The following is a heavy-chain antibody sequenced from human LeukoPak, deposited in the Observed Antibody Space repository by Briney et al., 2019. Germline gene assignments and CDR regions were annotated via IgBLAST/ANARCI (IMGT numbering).Heavy chain of an antibody. CDR2: INPDGDNT. Sequence: GGSLRLSCAASGFTFSKSAMSWVRQAPGKGLEWVSAINPDGDNTYYADAVKGRFTISRDNSKNTLYLQVNSLRAEDTAVYYCSKKGQSEDYGKPGWGQGTLVTVSS. J-gene: IGHJ4*02. D-gene: IGHD4-17*01. CDR3: SKKGQSEDYGKPG. V-gene: IGHV3-23*01. CDR1: GFTFSKSA.